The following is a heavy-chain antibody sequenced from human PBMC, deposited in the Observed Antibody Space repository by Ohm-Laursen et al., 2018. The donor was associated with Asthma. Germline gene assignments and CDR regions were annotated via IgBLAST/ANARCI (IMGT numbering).Heavy chain of an antibody. J-gene: IGHJ4*02. CDR3: ARGRSSNYYDSSGSNDY. CDR1: GYTFTSYY. CDR2: INPSGGST. Sequence: ASVKVSCKASGYTFTSYYMHWVRQAPGQGLEWMGIINPSGGSTSYAQKFQGRVTMTRDTSTSTVYMELSSLRSEDTAVYYCARGRSSNYYDSSGSNDYWGQGTLVTVSS. D-gene: IGHD3-22*01. V-gene: IGHV1-46*01.